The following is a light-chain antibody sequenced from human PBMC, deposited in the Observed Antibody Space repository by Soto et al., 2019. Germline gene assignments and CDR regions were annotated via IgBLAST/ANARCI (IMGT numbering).Light chain of an antibody. J-gene: IGKJ1*01. V-gene: IGKV3-20*01. Sequence: EIVLTQSPGILSLSPVERATLSCRASQSVSSNYLAWYQQKPGQAPRLLIYGASSRATGIPDRFSCSGSGTDFTLTITRLETEDFAVYYCHQYGIAPRTFGQGTKVEIK. CDR3: HQYGIAPRT. CDR2: GAS. CDR1: QSVSSNY.